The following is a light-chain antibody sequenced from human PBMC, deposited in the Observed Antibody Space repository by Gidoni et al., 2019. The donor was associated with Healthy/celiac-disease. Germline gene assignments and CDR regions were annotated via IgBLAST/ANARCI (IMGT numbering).Light chain of an antibody. CDR3: QQYYSTPYT. CDR1: QSCLYSSNNKNY. Sequence: DIVMTQSPDSLAVSLGERDTINCKSSQSCLYSSNNKNYLAWYQQKPGQPPKLLIYWASTRESGVPDRFSGSGSGTDFTLTISSLQAEDVAVYYCQQYYSTPYTFGQGTKLEIK. J-gene: IGKJ2*01. CDR2: WAS. V-gene: IGKV4-1*01.